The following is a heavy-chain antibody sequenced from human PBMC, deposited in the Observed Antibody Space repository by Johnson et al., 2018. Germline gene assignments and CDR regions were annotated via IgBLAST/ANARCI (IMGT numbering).Heavy chain of an antibody. CDR2: IAYDGSNK. CDR1: GFTFSTCG. V-gene: IGHV3-30*18. J-gene: IGHJ1*01. D-gene: IGHD4-17*01. Sequence: QVQLVESGGGVVQPGRSLRLSCAASGFTFSTCGMHWVRQAPGKGLEWVAVIAYDGSNKYYADSVKGRFTISRDNSKNTLYLQMNSLRAEDTAGYYCAKAATTCVRDAEYFQHWGQGALVTVSA. CDR3: AKAATTCVRDAEYFQH.